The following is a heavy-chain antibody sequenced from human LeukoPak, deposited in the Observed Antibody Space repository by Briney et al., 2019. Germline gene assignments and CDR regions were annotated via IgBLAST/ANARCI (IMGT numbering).Heavy chain of an antibody. CDR1: GYTFTSYG. D-gene: IGHD3-16*01. V-gene: IGHV1-69*05. Sequence: GASVKVSCKASGYTFTSYGISWVRQAPGQGLEWMGGIIPIFGTADYAQKFQGRVTITTDESTSTAYMELSSLRSEDTAVYYCARGGYYDPYYFDYWGQGTLVTVSS. J-gene: IGHJ4*02. CDR2: IIPIFGTA. CDR3: ARGGYYDPYYFDY.